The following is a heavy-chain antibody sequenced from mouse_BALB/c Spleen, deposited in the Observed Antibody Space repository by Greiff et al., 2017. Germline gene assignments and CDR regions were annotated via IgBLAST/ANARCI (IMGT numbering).Heavy chain of an antibody. Sequence: EVKLMESGGGLVKPGGSLKLSCAASGFTFSSYAMSWVRQTPEKRLEWVASISSGGSTYYPDSVKGRFTISRDNARNILYLQMSSLRSEDTAMYYCARGEDYYGSSLDYWGQGTTLTVSS. V-gene: IGHV5-6-5*01. D-gene: IGHD1-1*01. CDR3: ARGEDYYGSSLDY. J-gene: IGHJ2*01. CDR1: GFTFSSYA. CDR2: ISSGGST.